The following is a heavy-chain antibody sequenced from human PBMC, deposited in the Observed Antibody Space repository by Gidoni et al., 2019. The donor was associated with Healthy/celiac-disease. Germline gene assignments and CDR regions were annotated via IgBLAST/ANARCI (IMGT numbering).Heavy chain of an antibody. D-gene: IGHD2-2*01. CDR1: GGSISSSSYY. V-gene: IGHV4-39*01. J-gene: IGHJ6*02. CDR3: ARVVPAANYYYYGMDV. Sequence: QLQLQESGPGLAKPSETLSLTCTVSGGSISSSSYYWGWIRQPPGKGLEWIGSIYYSGSTYYNPSLKSRVTISVDTSKDQFSLKLSSVTAADTAVYYCARVVPAANYYYYGMDVWGQGTTVTVSS. CDR2: IYYSGST.